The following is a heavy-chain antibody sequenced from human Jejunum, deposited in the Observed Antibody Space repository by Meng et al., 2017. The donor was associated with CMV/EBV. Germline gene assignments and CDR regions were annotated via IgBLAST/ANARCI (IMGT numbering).Heavy chain of an antibody. CDR3: ARLKLVVPAAARDYYYGLDV. V-gene: IGHV4-59*01. CDR2: IYHTGGT. Sequence: YYWNWIRQYTGKGLEWIGYIYHTGGTTYNPSLKSRVSISVDTSKNQFSLRLSSVTPADTAVYYCARLKLVVPAAARDYYYGLDVWGQGTTVTVSS. J-gene: IGHJ6*02. D-gene: IGHD2-2*01. CDR1: YY.